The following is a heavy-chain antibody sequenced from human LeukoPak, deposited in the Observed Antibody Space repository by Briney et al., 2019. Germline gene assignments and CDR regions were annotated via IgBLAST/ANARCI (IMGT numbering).Heavy chain of an antibody. CDR3: ARHSASGSYYSLKFDN. Sequence: GGSLRLSCAASRFTFSDYYLSWIRQAPGKGLEWVSYISSSGSTVYYADSVKGRFTISRDNAKNSLYLQMNGLRAEDTAVYYCARHSASGSYYSLKFDNWGQGTLVTVSS. D-gene: IGHD3-10*01. V-gene: IGHV3-11*01. CDR2: ISSSGSTV. J-gene: IGHJ4*02. CDR1: RFTFSDYY.